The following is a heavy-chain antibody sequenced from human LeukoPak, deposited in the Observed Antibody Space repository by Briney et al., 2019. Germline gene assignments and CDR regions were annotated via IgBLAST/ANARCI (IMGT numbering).Heavy chain of an antibody. J-gene: IGHJ4*02. CDR3: ASHKGF. V-gene: IGHV4-59*01. Sequence: SETLSLTCTVSGGSISNNYWSWFRQPPGKGLEWIGYIYYSGSTNYNPSLKSRVTISVDTSKSQFSLKLSSVTAADTAVYYCASHKGFWGQGTLVTISS. CDR2: IYYSGST. CDR1: GGSISNNY.